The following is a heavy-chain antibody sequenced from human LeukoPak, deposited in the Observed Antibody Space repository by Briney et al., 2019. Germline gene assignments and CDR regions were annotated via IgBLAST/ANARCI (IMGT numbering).Heavy chain of an antibody. CDR1: GFTFSSYA. J-gene: IGHJ4*02. CDR2: ISGSGGST. V-gene: IGHV3-23*01. CDR3: AKDPPLTGYQPTWYDY. D-gene: IGHD3-9*01. Sequence: GSLRLSCAASGFTFSSYAMSWVRQAPGKGLEWVSAISGSGGSTYYADSVKGRFTISRDNSKNTLYLQMNSLRAEDTAVYYCAKDPPLTGYQPTWYDYWGQGTLVTVSS.